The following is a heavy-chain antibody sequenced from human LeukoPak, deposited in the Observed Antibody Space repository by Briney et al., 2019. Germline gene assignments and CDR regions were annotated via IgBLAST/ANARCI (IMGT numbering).Heavy chain of an antibody. CDR1: GFAFNTYS. CDR3: ARDRGYYFDY. D-gene: IGHD6-13*01. CDR2: ISSSSTTI. V-gene: IGHV3-48*02. J-gene: IGHJ4*02. Sequence: PGGSLRLSCAASGFAFNTYSMNWVRQAPGKGLEWVSFISSSSTTIYYADSVKGRFTISRDNAKNSLYLQMNSLRDDDTAVYFCARDRGYYFDYWGQGTLVTVSS.